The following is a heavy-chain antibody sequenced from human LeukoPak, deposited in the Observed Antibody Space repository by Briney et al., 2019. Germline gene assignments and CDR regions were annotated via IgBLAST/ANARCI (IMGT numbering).Heavy chain of an antibody. V-gene: IGHV3-30*02. CDR3: TANWNVDY. J-gene: IGHJ4*02. CDR1: GFTFSNYV. CDR2: IRDDGSDA. Sequence: GGSLRLSCAASGFTFSNYVMHWVRQAPGKGLEWVAFIRDDGSDAWYADSVKGRFTISRDTSKNTLYLQMNSLRTEDTAVYYCTANWNVDYWGQGTLVSVSS. D-gene: IGHD1-1*01.